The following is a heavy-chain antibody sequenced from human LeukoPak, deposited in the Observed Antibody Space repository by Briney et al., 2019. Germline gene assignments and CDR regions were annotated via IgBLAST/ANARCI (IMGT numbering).Heavy chain of an antibody. Sequence: PGGSLRLSCAASGFTVSSNYMGWVRQAPGKGLEWVSVLYSGGSTYYPDSVKGRFTISRDNSQNTLYLQMDSLRPEDTAVYYCARLSDSSTYGAFYIWGQGTMVTVSS. V-gene: IGHV3-66*02. D-gene: IGHD3-22*01. CDR2: LYSGGST. J-gene: IGHJ3*02. CDR1: GFTVSSNY. CDR3: ARLSDSSTYGAFYI.